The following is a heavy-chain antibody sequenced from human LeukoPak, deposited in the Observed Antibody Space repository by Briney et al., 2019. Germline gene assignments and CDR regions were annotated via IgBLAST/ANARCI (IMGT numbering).Heavy chain of an antibody. CDR2: ISRSGRT. J-gene: IGHJ3*01. Sequence: SETLSLTCAVKGVSVTDYDWSWIRQPPGKGLEWIGEISRSGRTNYNASLEGRLTISVGTSKTEFSLRLTSVTVADTATYYCAKVSFDSRGHDAFDHWGQGTTVIVS. V-gene: IGHV4-34*01. CDR1: GVSVTDYD. CDR3: AKVSFDSRGHDAFDH. D-gene: IGHD3-22*01.